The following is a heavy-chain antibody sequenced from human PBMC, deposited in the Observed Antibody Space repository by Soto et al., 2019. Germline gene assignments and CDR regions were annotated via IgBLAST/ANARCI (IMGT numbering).Heavy chain of an antibody. J-gene: IGHJ4*02. CDR3: ARVRVDYYDSSGYYLFDY. CDR1: GGSISSGDYY. V-gene: IGHV4-30-4*01. CDR2: IYYSGST. D-gene: IGHD3-22*01. Sequence: SETLSLTCTVSGGSISSGDYYWSWIRQPPGKGLEWIGYIYYSGSTYYNPSLKSRVTISVDTSKNQFSLKLSSVNAADTAVYYCARVRVDYYDSSGYYLFDYWGQGTLVTVSS.